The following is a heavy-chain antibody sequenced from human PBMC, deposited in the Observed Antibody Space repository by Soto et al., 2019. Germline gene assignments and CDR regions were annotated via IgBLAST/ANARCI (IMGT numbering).Heavy chain of an antibody. J-gene: IGHJ5*02. CDR2: ISYDGSNK. CDR3: ARSVHHRPRANWFDP. V-gene: IGHV3-30-3*01. Sequence: QVQLVESGGGVVQPGRSLRLSCAASGFTFSSYAMHWVRQAPGKGLEWVAVISYDGSNKYYADSVKGRFTISRDNSKNTLYLQMNSLRAEDTAVYYCARSVHHRPRANWFDPWGQGTLVTVSS. CDR1: GFTFSSYA.